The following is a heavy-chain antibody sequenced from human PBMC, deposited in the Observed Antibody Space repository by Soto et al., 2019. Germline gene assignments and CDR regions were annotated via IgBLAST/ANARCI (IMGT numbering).Heavy chain of an antibody. V-gene: IGHV1-3*01. J-gene: IGHJ4*02. CDR1: GYTFTTYT. CDR2: INAGNGDT. CDR3: ARGPVAGSTSSYANY. Sequence: ASVKGSFKASGYTFTTYTIHWGRPAPGQRLEWMGWINAGNGDTKYSQNFQGRVTITRDTSASTAYMELSSLRSEDTAVYYCARGPVAGSTSSYANYWGQGTLVTVSS. D-gene: IGHD2-2*01.